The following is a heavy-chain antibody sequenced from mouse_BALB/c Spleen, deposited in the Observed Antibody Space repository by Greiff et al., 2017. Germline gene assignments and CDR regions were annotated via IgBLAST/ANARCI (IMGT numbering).Heavy chain of an antibody. Sequence: QVQLQQSGPELVKPGASVKISCKASGYSFTSYYIHWVKQRPGQGLEWIGWIFPGSGNTKYNQKFKGKATLTVDKSSSTAYMQLSSLTSEDSAVYYCARRGLEGDYWGQGTTLTVSS. V-gene: IGHV1-66*01. CDR3: ARRGLEGDY. CDR2: IFPGSGNT. CDR1: GYSFTSYY. D-gene: IGHD3-3*01. J-gene: IGHJ2*01.